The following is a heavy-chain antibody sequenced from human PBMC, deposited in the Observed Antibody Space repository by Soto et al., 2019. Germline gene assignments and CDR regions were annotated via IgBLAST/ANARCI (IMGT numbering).Heavy chain of an antibody. Sequence: QLQLQELGPGLVKPSETLSLTCTVSGGSISDDTYYWGWIRQPPGKGLEWIGSISYSGTSSYNPSLKSRVTMSVDTSKKQLSLRLSSVIAADTAVYYCARLHCNSPNCVPLDPWGQGTLVIVSS. D-gene: IGHD2-2*01. CDR2: ISYSGTS. J-gene: IGHJ5*02. CDR3: ARLHCNSPNCVPLDP. V-gene: IGHV4-39*01. CDR1: GGSISDDTYY.